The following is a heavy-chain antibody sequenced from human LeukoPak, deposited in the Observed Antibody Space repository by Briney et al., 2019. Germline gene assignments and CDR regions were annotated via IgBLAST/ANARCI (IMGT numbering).Heavy chain of an antibody. V-gene: IGHV4-39*01. CDR2: IYYDGST. CDR3: ARRSDSGSDDGEDYFDY. D-gene: IGHD1-26*01. Sequence: SETLSLACTVSGGSINSSTFYWGWIRQPPGKGLEWIGSIYYDGSTYYNPSLKSRVTISVDTSKNQFSLKLTSVTAADTAVYFCARRSDSGSDDGEDYFDYWGQGTVVTVSS. J-gene: IGHJ4*02. CDR1: GGSINSSTFY.